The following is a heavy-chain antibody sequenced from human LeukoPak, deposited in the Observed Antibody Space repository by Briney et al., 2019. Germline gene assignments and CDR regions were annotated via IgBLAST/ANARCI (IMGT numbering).Heavy chain of an antibody. D-gene: IGHD2-2*01. Sequence: SETLSLTCTVSGGSVTNYFWNWIRQSPGKGLEWIGYTHTSGSPDYSHSLKSRVTMSLDTSKNQFSLMLSSVTAADTAVYFCARATQRYCSGTTCFPYWFDTWGQGTLVTVSS. V-gene: IGHV4-59*02. CDR2: THTSGSP. CDR3: ARATQRYCSGTTCFPYWFDT. CDR1: GGSVTNYF. J-gene: IGHJ5*01.